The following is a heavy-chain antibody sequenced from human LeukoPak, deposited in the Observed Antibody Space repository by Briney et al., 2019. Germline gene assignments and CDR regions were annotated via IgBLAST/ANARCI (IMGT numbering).Heavy chain of an antibody. CDR2: IYPGDSDT. D-gene: IGHD2-15*01. J-gene: IGHJ4*02. CDR3: ARRGGYCNGGSCYDY. Sequence: GESLKISCKGSGYSFTSYWIGWVRQMPGKGLEWMGIIYPGDSDTRYSPSFQGHVTISGDKSISTAYLQWSSLKASDTAMYYCARRGGYCNGGSCYDYWGQGTLVTVSS. CDR1: GYSFTSYW. V-gene: IGHV5-51*01.